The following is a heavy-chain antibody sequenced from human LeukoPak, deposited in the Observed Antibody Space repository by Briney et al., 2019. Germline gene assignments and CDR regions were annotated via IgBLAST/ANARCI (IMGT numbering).Heavy chain of an antibody. CDR2: MNPNSGNT. D-gene: IGHD1-26*01. V-gene: IGHV1-8*03. CDR1: GYTFTSYD. J-gene: IGHJ6*03. Sequence: ASVKVSCKASGYTFTSYDINWVRQATGQGLEWMGWMNPNSGNTGYAQKFQGRVTITRNTSISTAYMELSSLRSEDTAVYYCARGPLIVGATTYYHYYYYMDVWGKGTTVTVSS. CDR3: ARGPLIVGATTYYHYYYYMDV.